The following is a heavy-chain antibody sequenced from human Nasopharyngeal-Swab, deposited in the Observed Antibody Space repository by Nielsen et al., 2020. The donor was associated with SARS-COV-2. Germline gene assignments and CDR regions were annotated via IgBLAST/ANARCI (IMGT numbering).Heavy chain of an antibody. Sequence: SETLSLTCTVSGGSISSYYWSWIRQPPGKGLEWIGYIYYSGSTNYKPSLKSRVTISVDTSKNQFSLKLSSVTAADTAVYYCARLSGDYYYGMDVWGQGTTVTVSS. D-gene: IGHD2-8*02. CDR1: GGSISSYY. J-gene: IGHJ6*02. CDR2: IYYSGST. CDR3: ARLSGDYYYGMDV. V-gene: IGHV4-59*08.